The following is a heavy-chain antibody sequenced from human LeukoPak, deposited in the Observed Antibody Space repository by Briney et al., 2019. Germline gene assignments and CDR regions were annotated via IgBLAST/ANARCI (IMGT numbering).Heavy chain of an antibody. D-gene: IGHD6-19*01. J-gene: IGHJ4*02. CDR2: IYYSGST. Sequence: PSETLSLTCTVSGGSISSYCWSWSRQPPGKGLEWIGYIYYSGSTNYNPSLKSRVTISVDTSKNQFSLKLSSVTAADTAVYYCARGAAVAGFDYWGQGTLVTVSS. CDR1: GGSISSYC. CDR3: ARGAAVAGFDY. V-gene: IGHV4-59*01.